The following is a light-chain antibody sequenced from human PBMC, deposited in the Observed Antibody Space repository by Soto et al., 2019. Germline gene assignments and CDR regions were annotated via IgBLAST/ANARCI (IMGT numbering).Light chain of an antibody. V-gene: IGKV3-11*01. CDR2: DAS. CDR1: QSVSSY. J-gene: IGKJ4*01. Sequence: EIVLTQSPATLSLSPGESATLSCRASQSVSSYLAWYRERPGQAPRLLLYDASNRATGIPARFSGSGSGTDFTLTISSLEPEDFAVYYCQQRSNWPLTFGGGTKVEIK. CDR3: QQRSNWPLT.